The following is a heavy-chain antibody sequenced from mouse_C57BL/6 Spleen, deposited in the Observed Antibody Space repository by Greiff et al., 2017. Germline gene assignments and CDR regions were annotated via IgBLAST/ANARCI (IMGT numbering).Heavy chain of an antibody. CDR1: GYTFTEYT. D-gene: IGHD2-5*01. Sequence: VKLQQSGAELVKPGASVKLSCKASGYTFTEYTIHWVKQRSGQGLEWIGWFYPGSGSIKYNEKFKDKATLTADKSSSTVYMELSRLTSEDSAVYFCARHEGGYYSNYFYAMDYWGQGTSVTVSS. CDR3: ARHEGGYYSNYFYAMDY. V-gene: IGHV1-62-2*01. J-gene: IGHJ4*01. CDR2: FYPGSGSI.